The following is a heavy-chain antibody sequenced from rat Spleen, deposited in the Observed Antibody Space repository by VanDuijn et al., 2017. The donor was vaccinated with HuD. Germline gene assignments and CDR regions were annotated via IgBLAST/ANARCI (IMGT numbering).Heavy chain of an antibody. J-gene: IGHJ1*01. CDR2: ITNFAGRT. CDR3: TTARNVPSYWYFDF. D-gene: IGHD1-12*01. CDR1: GFTFNNYW. V-gene: IGHV5-31*01. Sequence: EVQLVESGGGLVQPGRSLKLSCVASGFTFNNYWMTWIRQSPGKGLEWVASITNFAGRTHYPDSVKGRFTISRDIAKSTLFLQMNRLKSEDTATYYCTTARNVPSYWYFDFWGPGTMVTVSS.